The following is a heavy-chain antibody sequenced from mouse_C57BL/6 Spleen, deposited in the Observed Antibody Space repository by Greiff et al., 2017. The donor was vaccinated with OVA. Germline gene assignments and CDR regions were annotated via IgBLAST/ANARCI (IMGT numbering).Heavy chain of an antibody. J-gene: IGHJ1*03. CDR3: ARCQTGTGYFDV. D-gene: IGHD4-1*01. CDR1: GYAFSSSW. CDR2: IYPGDGDT. Sequence: LVESGPELVKPGASVKISCKASGYAFSSSWMNWVKQRPGKGLEWIGRIYPGDGDTNYNGKFKGKATLTADKSSSTAYMQLSSLTSEDSAVYFCARCQTGTGYFDVWGTGTTVTVSS. V-gene: IGHV1-82*01.